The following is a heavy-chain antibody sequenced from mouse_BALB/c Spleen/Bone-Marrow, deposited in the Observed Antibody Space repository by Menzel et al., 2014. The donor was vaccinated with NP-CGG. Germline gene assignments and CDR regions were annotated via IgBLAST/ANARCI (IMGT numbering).Heavy chain of an antibody. Sequence: EVKVVESGGGLVQPGGPLKLSCAAPGFDFSRYWMTWVRQAPGKGLEWIGEINPASSTINYTPSLKDKFIISRDNAKNTLYLQMSKVRSEDTALYYCAKNYYYGYVAYWGQGTLVTVSA. V-gene: IGHV4-1*02. D-gene: IGHD1-2*01. J-gene: IGHJ3*01. CDR2: INPASSTI. CDR3: AKNYYYGYVAY. CDR1: GFDFSRYW.